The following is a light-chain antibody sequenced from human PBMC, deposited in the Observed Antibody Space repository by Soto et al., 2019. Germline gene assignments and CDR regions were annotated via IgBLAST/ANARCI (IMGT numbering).Light chain of an antibody. Sequence: QSVLTQPASVSGSPGQSITISCTGTSSDVGGYNYVYWYQQHPGKAPKLMIYDVSYRPSGVSNRFSGSKSGNTASLTISGPKAYDEPEYYCSSYTSSSTLTFGTGTKLTVL. CDR3: SSYTSSSTLT. V-gene: IGLV2-14*01. CDR1: SSDVGGYNY. CDR2: DVS. J-gene: IGLJ1*01.